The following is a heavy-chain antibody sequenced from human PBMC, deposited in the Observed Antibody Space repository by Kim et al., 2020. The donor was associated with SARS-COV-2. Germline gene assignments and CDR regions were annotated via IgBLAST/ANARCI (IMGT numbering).Heavy chain of an antibody. CDR1: GGTFSSYA. CDR2: IIPIFGTA. Sequence: SVKVSCKASGGTFSSYAISWVRQAPGQGLEWMGGIIPIFGTANYAQKFQGRVTITADESTSTAYMELSSLRSEDTAVYYCARGGAARTYYYYGMDVWGQGTTVTVSS. CDR3: ARGGAARTYYYYGMDV. J-gene: IGHJ6*02. D-gene: IGHD6-6*01. V-gene: IGHV1-69*13.